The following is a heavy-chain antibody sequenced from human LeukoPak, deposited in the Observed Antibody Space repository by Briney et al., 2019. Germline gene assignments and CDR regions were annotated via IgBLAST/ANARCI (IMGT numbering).Heavy chain of an antibody. V-gene: IGHV1-69*05. CDR1: GYTFTSYG. J-gene: IGHJ4*02. CDR2: IIPIFGTA. Sequence: SVKVSCKASGYTFTSYGISWVRQAPGQGLEWMGVIIPIFGTANYAQKFQGRVTITTDESTSTAYMELSSLRSEDTAVYYCARGYCSNNICLGRPYFDYWGQGTLVTVSS. CDR3: ARGYCSNNICLGRPYFDY. D-gene: IGHD2-2*01.